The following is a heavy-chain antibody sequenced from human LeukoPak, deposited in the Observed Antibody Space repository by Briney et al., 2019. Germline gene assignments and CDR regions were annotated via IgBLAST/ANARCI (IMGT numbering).Heavy chain of an antibody. J-gene: IGHJ4*02. Sequence: GGSLRLSCSVSGFTIGAYAMHWVRQAPGKGLQYVSSISSDGGTTYYADSVKGRFTISRDNSKNVLYLQMDNLRADDTAVYHCTKAGGFASWYDYWGQGALVTVSS. CDR3: TKAGGFASWYDY. D-gene: IGHD6-13*01. CDR2: ISSDGGTT. V-gene: IGHV3-64*04. CDR1: GFTIGAYA.